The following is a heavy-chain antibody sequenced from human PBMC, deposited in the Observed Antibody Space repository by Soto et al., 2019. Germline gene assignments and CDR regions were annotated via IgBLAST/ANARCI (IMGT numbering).Heavy chain of an antibody. CDR2: ISAYNGDT. CDR3: ARARQLVGYFYYYMDV. CDR1: GYTCTNYV. D-gene: IGHD6-6*01. Sequence: QVQLLQSGAEVKKPGASVKVSCKASGYTCTNYVITWVRQARGQGLEWLGWISAYNGDTHYTQRLQGRVTMTTDKSTSTAYMELRGLRSDDTAVYYCARARQLVGYFYYYMDVWGKGTPVTVSS. V-gene: IGHV1-18*01. J-gene: IGHJ6*03.